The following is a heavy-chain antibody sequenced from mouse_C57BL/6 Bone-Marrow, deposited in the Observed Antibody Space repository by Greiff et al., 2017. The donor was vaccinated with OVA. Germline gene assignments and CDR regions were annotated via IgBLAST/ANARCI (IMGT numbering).Heavy chain of an antibody. Sequence: QVQLQQPGAELVKPGASVKLSCKASGYTFTSYWMQWVKQRPGQGLEWIGEIDPSDSYTNYNQKFKGKATLTVDTSSSTAYMQLSSLTSEDSAVYYCASWRTGTGNYWGQGTTLTVSS. CDR2: IDPSDSYT. CDR3: ASWRTGTGNY. V-gene: IGHV1-50*01. J-gene: IGHJ2*01. CDR1: GYTFTSYW. D-gene: IGHD4-1*01.